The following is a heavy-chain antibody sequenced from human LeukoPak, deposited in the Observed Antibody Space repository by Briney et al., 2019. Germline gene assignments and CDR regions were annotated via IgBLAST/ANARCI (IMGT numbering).Heavy chain of an antibody. J-gene: IGHJ4*02. CDR2: INAGNGNT. D-gene: IGHD6-13*01. V-gene: IGHV1-3*01. CDR1: GYTFISFA. CDR3: ARGPRAAADDY. Sequence: ASVKVSCKASGYTFISFAINWGRQAPGQRPEWMGWINAGNGNTKYSQKFQGRVTITRDTSASTAYMELSGLTSEDTAVYYCARGPRAAADDYWGQGTLVTVSS.